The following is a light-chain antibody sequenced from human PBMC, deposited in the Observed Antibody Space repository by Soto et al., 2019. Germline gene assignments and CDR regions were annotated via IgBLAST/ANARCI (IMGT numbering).Light chain of an antibody. V-gene: IGLV2-23*02. Sequence: QSALTQPASVSGSPGQSITISCTGTSSDVGSYNLVSWYQQHPGKAPKLMICEVSRRPSGVANRFSGSKSGNTASLTISGLQTEDEADYYCCSYASSSTYVFGTRTKVTVL. CDR2: EVS. J-gene: IGLJ1*01. CDR1: SSDVGSYNL. CDR3: CSYASSSTYV.